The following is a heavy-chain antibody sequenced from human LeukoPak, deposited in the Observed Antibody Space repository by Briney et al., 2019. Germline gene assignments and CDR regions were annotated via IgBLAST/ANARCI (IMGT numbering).Heavy chain of an antibody. CDR3: ARNDILTGYSYAEFSY. V-gene: IGHV4-38-2*01. D-gene: IGHD3-9*01. J-gene: IGHJ4*02. CDR1: GYSISSGYY. CDR2: IYHSGST. Sequence: SETLSLTRAVSGYSISSGYYRDWNRQPPGKGLEWIGSIYHSGSTHYKPSLKSRATISVETSKKEFSLKLSSVTTADTAVHYCARNDILTGYSYAEFSYWGQGTLVTVSS.